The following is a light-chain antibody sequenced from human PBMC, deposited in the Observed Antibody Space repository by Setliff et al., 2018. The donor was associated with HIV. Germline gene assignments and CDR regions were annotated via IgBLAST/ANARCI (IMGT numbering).Light chain of an antibody. J-gene: IGLJ1*01. CDR1: SSNIGINY. V-gene: IGLV1-47*01. CDR2: SNN. CDR3: AAWDDSLSGLYV. Sequence: QSVLTQPPSASGTPGQRVTISCSGSSSNIGINYVYWYQQLPGTAPKLLIYSNNQRPSGVPDRFSGSKSGTSASLAISGLRSEDEADYYCAAWDDSLSGLYVFGAGTKVTV.